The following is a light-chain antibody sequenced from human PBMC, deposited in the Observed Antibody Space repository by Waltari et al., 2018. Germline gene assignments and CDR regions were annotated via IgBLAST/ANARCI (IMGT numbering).Light chain of an antibody. CDR1: SGHSSYA. V-gene: IGLV4-69*01. J-gene: IGLJ3*02. CDR3: QTWGTGIHWV. Sequence: QLVLTQSPSASASLGASVKLTCTLSSGHSSYAISWHQQQPAKGPRYLMKLSSDGSHSKADGIPDRFSGSSSGAERYLIISSLQSEDEADYYCQTWGTGIHWVFGGGTKLTVL. CDR2: LSSDGSH.